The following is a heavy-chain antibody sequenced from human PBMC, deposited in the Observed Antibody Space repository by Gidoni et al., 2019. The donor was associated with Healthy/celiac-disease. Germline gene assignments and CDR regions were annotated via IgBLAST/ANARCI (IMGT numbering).Heavy chain of an antibody. J-gene: IGHJ3*02. CDR3: ARDPTYYYDSRPSRGAFYI. V-gene: IGHV3-21*01. CDR1: GVTFSNDS. Sequence: EVQLVETGGGVVKPGGSLRLHCAASGVTFSNDSLNGVCHAPGKRLEWFSSISSSSSYIYYAASANGRFTISRDNAKNSLYLQMTSLRAEDTAVYYCARDPTYYYDSRPSRGAFYIWGQGTMVTVSS. D-gene: IGHD3-22*01. CDR2: ISSSSSYI.